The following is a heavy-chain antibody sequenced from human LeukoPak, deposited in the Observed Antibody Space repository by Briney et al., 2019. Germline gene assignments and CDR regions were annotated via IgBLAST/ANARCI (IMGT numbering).Heavy chain of an antibody. V-gene: IGHV3-11*01. CDR1: GFTFSDYY. CDR3: ARDTALTGKGQWGRFDP. CDR2: ISSSGSTI. D-gene: IGHD7-27*01. J-gene: IGHJ5*01. Sequence: PGGSLRLSCAASGFTFSDYYMSWIRQAPGRGLEWVSCISSSGSTIYYADSVKGRFTISRDNAKNSLYLQMNSLRAEDTAVYCCARDTALTGKGQWGRFDPWGQGILVTVSS.